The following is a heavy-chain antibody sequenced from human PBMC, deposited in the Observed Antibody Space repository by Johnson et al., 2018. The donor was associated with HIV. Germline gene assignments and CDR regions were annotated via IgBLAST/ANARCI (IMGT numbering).Heavy chain of an antibody. D-gene: IGHD1-1*01. CDR2: IKQDGREK. V-gene: IGHV3-7*03. J-gene: IGHJ3*02. CDR1: GFTFSSYW. Sequence: VHLVESGGGLVQPGGSLRLSCAASGFTFSSYWMSWVRQAPGKGLEWVANIKQDGREKYYVDSVKGRFTISRDNAKNSLYLQMNSLRAEDTAVYYCATQYNYRQPFDIWGQGTMVTVSS. CDR3: ATQYNYRQPFDI.